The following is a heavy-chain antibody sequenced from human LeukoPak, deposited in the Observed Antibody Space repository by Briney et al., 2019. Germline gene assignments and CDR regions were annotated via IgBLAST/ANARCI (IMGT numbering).Heavy chain of an antibody. J-gene: IGHJ3*02. CDR3: AREGHCSTTSCALDAIEI. D-gene: IGHD2-2*01. CDR2: ISGSGGGT. Sequence: PGGSLRLSCAASGFTFSGYAMSWVRQAPGKGLEWVSAISGSGGGTYYADSVKGRFTISRDNAKNSLSLQMNSLRAEDTAVYYCAREGHCSTTSCALDAIEIWGQGTLVAVSS. V-gene: IGHV3-23*01. CDR1: GFTFSGYA.